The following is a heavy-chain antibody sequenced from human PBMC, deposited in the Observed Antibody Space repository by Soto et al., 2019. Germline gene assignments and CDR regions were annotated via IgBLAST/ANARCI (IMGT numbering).Heavy chain of an antibody. CDR1: DASLSDNY. CDR2: INHSGNT. D-gene: IGHD2-21*01. V-gene: IGHV4-34*01. Sequence: SETLSLTCAVYDASLSDNYCNWLRQPPGKGLEWIGEINHSGNTNYNPSLRSRVTISIDTSKNQVSLTRRSVSAADTVVYYGARGRGEFAAWGQGTPVTVSS. J-gene: IGHJ5*02. CDR3: ARGRGEFAA.